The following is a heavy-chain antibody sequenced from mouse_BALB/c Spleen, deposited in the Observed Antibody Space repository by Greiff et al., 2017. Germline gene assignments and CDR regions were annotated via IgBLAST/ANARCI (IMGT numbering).Heavy chain of an antibody. CDR1: GFTFSDYY. Sequence: EVMLVESGGGLVKPGGSLKLSCAASGFTFSDYYMYWVRQTPEKRLEWVATISDGGSYTYYPDSVKGRFTISRDNAKNNLYLQMSSLKSEDTAMYYCARDTRITTAFAYWGQGTLVTVSA. D-gene: IGHD1-2*01. V-gene: IGHV5-4*02. CDR3: ARDTRITTAFAY. CDR2: ISDGGSYT. J-gene: IGHJ3*01.